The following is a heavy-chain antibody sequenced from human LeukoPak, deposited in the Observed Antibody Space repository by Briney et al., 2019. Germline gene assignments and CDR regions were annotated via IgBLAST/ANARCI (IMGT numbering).Heavy chain of an antibody. V-gene: IGHV1-18*01. D-gene: IGHD6-19*01. CDR2: ISTNNGEI. CDR1: GYTFTRYG. Sequence: ASVKVSCKASGYTFTRYGISWVRQAPGEGLEWMGWISTNNGEIHYAQKFQGRVTMTTDTSTSTAYMEVRSLRSDDTAVYYCARALQRGWYMKAVGYWGQGTLVTVSS. CDR3: ARALQRGWYMKAVGY. J-gene: IGHJ4*02.